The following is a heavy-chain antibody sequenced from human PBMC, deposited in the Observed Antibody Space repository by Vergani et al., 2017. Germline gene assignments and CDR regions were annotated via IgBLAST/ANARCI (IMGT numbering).Heavy chain of an antibody. Sequence: EVQLVESGGGLVQPGRSLRLSCAASGFTFDDYAMHWVRQAPGKGLEWVSGISGSGGSTYYADSVKGRFTISRDNSKNTLYLQMNSLRAEDTAVYYCAKPQTPYNWNCGGFDYWGQGTLVTVSS. CDR1: GFTFDDYA. CDR3: AKPQTPYNWNCGGFDY. V-gene: IGHV3-23*04. J-gene: IGHJ4*02. D-gene: IGHD1-7*01. CDR2: ISGSGGST.